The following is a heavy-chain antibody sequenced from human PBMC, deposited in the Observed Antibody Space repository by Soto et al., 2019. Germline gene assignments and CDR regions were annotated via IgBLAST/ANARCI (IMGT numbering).Heavy chain of an antibody. CDR2: IYYSGST. CDR3: ARVSGTTVVTRNFDY. J-gene: IGHJ4*02. Sequence: PSETLSLTCTVSGGSISSGGYYWSWIRQHPGKGLEWIGYIYYSGSTYYNPSLKSRVTISVDTSKNQFSLKLSSVTAADTAVYYCARVSGTTVVTRNFDYWGQGTLVTVSS. V-gene: IGHV4-31*03. CDR1: GGSISSGGYY. D-gene: IGHD4-17*01.